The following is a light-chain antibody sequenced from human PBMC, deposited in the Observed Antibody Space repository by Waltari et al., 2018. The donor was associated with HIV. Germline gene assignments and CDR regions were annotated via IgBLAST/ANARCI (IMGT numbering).Light chain of an antibody. J-gene: IGKJ3*01. Sequence: DIQMTQSPSSVSASVGDRVTITCRASRGIGTWLAWYQLKAGKAPKVLIYAASSLQSGVPSRFNGSGSGADFTLTITSLQPEDCATYYCQQANSFPLTFGPGTKVDIK. V-gene: IGKV1-12*01. CDR3: QQANSFPLT. CDR2: AAS. CDR1: RGIGTW.